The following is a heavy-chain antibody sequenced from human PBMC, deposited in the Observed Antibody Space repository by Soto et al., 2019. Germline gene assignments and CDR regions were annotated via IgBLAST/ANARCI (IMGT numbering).Heavy chain of an antibody. CDR2: INVGNGNI. CDR3: ARCEQYYYDSSGYYYPSGYYHYGMDV. D-gene: IGHD3-22*01. J-gene: IGHJ6*02. CDR1: GYTFANYA. V-gene: IGHV1-3*01. Sequence: ASVKVSCKASGYTFANYAMHWVRQAPGQRLEWMGWINVGNGNIKYSQKFKGRVTITRDTSATTAYMELSSLRSEDTAVYYCARCEQYYYDSSGYYYPSGYYHYGMDVWGQGTTVTVSS.